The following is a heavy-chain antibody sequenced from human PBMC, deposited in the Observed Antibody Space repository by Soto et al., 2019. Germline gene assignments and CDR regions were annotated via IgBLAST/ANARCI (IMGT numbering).Heavy chain of an antibody. CDR2: MYYSGST. CDR3: ARRREGYCSSSSCHRWFDP. Sequence: PSETLSLTCTVSGGSISSSSYYWGWIRQPPGKGLEWIGSMYYSGSTYYNPSLKSRVTISVDTSKNQFFLKLSSVTAADTAVYYCARRREGYCSSSSCHRWFDPWGQGTLVTVSS. J-gene: IGHJ5*02. D-gene: IGHD2-2*01. V-gene: IGHV4-39*01. CDR1: GGSISSSSYY.